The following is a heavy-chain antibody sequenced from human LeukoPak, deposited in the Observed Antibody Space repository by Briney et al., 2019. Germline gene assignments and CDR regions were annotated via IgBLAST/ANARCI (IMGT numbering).Heavy chain of an antibody. CDR3: ARVGMAAAGTSLDY. CDR2: ISYEGSNQ. V-gene: IGHV3-30*03. Sequence: GGSLRLSCAASGFTFTDAWMTWDRQAPGKGLDWVAVISYEGSNQYYSASVKGRFTISRDNAKNTLYLQMNSLGAEDTAVYYCARVGMAAAGTSLDYWGQGTLVTVSS. J-gene: IGHJ4*02. D-gene: IGHD6-13*01. CDR1: GFTFTDAW.